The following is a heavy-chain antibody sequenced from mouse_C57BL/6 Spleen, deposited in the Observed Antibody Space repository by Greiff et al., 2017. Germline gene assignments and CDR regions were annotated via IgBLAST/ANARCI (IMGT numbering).Heavy chain of an antibody. V-gene: IGHV1-82*01. CDR1: GYAFSSSW. D-gene: IGHD2-1*01. CDR2: IYPGDGDT. J-gene: IGHJ2*01. CDR3: ATIIYYGSFDY. Sequence: QVQLKESGPELVKPGASVKISCKASGYAFSSSWMNWVKQRPGKGLEWIGRIYPGDGDTNYNGKFKGKATLTADKSSSTAYMQLSSLTSEDSAVYFCATIIYYGSFDYWGQGTTLTVSS.